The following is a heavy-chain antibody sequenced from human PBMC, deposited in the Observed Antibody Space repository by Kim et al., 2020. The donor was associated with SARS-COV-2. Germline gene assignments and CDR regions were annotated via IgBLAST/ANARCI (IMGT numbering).Heavy chain of an antibody. CDR3: AREGDVDTAMAAFDY. Sequence: GGSLRLSCAASGFTFSSYSMNWVRQAPGKGLEWVSSISSSSSYIYYADSVKGRFTISRDNAKNSLYLQMNSLRAEDTAVYYCAREGDVDTAMAAFDYWGQGTLVTVSS. V-gene: IGHV3-21*01. CDR2: ISSSSSYI. CDR1: GFTFSSYS. J-gene: IGHJ4*02. D-gene: IGHD5-18*01.